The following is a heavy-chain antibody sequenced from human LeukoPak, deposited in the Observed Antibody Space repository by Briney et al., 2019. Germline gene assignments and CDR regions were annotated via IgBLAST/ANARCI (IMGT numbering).Heavy chain of an antibody. J-gene: IGHJ4*02. CDR1: GGFISSGGYY. V-gene: IGHV4-39*07. CDR3: ARGTDRDIVFHY. D-gene: IGHD2-15*01. Sequence: SETLSLTCVVSGGFISSGGYYWGWIRHPPEKGLEWIGSVHHSGITYYNTSLKSRVTISVDKSKNQFSLRLSSVTAADTAVYYCARGTDRDIVFHYWGQGTLVTVSS. CDR2: VHHSGIT.